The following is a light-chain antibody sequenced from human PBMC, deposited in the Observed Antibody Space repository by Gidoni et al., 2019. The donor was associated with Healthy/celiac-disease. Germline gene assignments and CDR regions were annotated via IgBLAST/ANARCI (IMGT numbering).Light chain of an antibody. CDR3: CSYAGSYTWV. CDR2: DVS. J-gene: IGLJ3*02. V-gene: IGLV2-11*01. CDR1: SSDVGGYNY. Sequence: QSALTQPRSVSGSPGQSFTISCTGTSSDVGGYNYVSWYPQHPGKSPKLMIYDVSKRPSGVPDRFSGSKSGNTASLTISGLQAEDEADYYCCSYAGSYTWVFGGGTKLTVL.